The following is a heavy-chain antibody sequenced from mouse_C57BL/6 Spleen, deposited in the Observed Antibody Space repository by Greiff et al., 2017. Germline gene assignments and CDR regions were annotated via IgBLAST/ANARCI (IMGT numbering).Heavy chain of an antibody. Sequence: QVQLQQPGAELVKPGASVKLSCTASGYTFTSYWMPWVKQRPGQGLEWIGIIHPNSGSTNYNEKFKSKATLTVDKSSSTAYMQLSSLTSEDSAVXYCARASTTVVALDDWGQGTTLTVSS. D-gene: IGHD1-1*01. CDR2: IHPNSGST. CDR1: GYTFTSYW. V-gene: IGHV1-64*01. CDR3: ARASTTVVALDD. J-gene: IGHJ2*01.